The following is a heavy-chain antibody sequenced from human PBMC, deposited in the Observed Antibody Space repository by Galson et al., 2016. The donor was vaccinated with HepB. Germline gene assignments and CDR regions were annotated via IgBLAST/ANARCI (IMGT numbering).Heavy chain of an antibody. D-gene: IGHD6-13*01. CDR1: GFTFNNYW. CDR2: IWYDGTNK. CDR3: ARGEAQQLARRDDPFDI. J-gene: IGHJ3*02. Sequence: SLRLSCAASGFTFNNYWMSWIRQAPGKGLEWVAIIWYDGTNKYYADSVKGRFTISRDNSKNTVYLRVNNLRAEDTAVYYCARGEAQQLARRDDPFDIWGQGTIVTVSS. V-gene: IGHV3-33*08.